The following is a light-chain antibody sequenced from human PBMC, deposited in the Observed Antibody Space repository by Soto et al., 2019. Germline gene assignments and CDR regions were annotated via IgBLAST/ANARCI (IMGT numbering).Light chain of an antibody. CDR2: SNN. CDR1: SSNIGSNT. V-gene: IGLV1-44*01. CDR3: AAWDDSLYGYV. J-gene: IGLJ1*01. Sequence: QSALTQPPSASGTPGQRVTISCSGSSSNIGSNTVSWYQQVPGTAPKVLIHSNNQRPSGIPDRFSGSKSGTSASLAISGLQSDDEADYYCAAWDDSLYGYVFGTGTKLTVL.